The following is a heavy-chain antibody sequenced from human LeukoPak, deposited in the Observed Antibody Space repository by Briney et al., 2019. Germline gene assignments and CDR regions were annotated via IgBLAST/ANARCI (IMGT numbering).Heavy chain of an antibody. D-gene: IGHD5-18*01. CDR1: GFTFSSYA. CDR3: ARKRSAMVTYYFDY. V-gene: IGHV3-30-3*01. CDR2: ISYDGSNK. Sequence: GGSLRLSCAASGFTFSSYAMHWVRQAPGKGLEWVAVISYDGSNKYYADSVKGRFTISRDNSMDTLYLQMNSLRAEDTAVYYCARKRSAMVTYYFDYWGQGTLVTVSS. J-gene: IGHJ4*02.